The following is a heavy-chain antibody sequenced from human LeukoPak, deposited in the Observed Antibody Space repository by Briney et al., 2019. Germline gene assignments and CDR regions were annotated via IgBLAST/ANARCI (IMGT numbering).Heavy chain of an antibody. CDR2: ISYDGSNK. D-gene: IGHD3-22*01. CDR3: ARDGQYDSSGYLDY. Sequence: GGSLRLSCAASGFTFSSYAVHWVRQAPGKGLEWVAVISYDGSNKYYADSVKGRFTISRDNSKNTLYLQMNSLRAEDTAVYYCARDGQYDSSGYLDYWGQGTLVTVSS. J-gene: IGHJ4*02. CDR1: GFTFSSYA. V-gene: IGHV3-30-3*01.